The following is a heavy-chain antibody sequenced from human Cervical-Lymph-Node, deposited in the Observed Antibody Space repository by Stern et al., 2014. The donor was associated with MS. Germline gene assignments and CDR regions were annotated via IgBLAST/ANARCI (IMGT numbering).Heavy chain of an antibody. Sequence: QVKLQESGSGLVKPSQTLSITCAVSGGSISSAGYSWSWIRQPPAKGLEWIGYIYHSGNTYYNPPLKSRVTISIDRSKTQFSLNLSSVTAADTAVYYCARVRRYHENSGLVDYWGQGTLVTVSS. V-gene: IGHV4-30-2*01. CDR2: IYHSGNT. D-gene: IGHD3-22*01. CDR3: ARVRRYHENSGLVDY. CDR1: GGSISSAGYS. J-gene: IGHJ4*02.